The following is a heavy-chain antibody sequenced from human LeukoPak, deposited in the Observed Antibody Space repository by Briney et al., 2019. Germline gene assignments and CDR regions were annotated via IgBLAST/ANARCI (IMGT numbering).Heavy chain of an antibody. CDR2: IGRSYNI. V-gene: IGHV3-69-1*01. D-gene: IGHD3-3*01. Sequence: LGGSLRLSCSASGFDFGDYNMIWFRQAPGKGLEWVSFIGRSYNIDYADSVKGRCTISRDNAKASLYLQMNSLRGEDTAVYFCARGHSANDFRVYWGQGILVTVSS. CDR1: GFDFGDYN. CDR3: ARGHSANDFRVY. J-gene: IGHJ4*02.